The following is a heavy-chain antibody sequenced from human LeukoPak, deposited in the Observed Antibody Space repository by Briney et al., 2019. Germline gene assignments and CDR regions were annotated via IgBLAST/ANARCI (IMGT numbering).Heavy chain of an antibody. CDR2: ISYEGSLK. CDR1: GFSFSLSNYG. D-gene: IGHD4-17*01. CDR3: ARWNGDYRAFDL. Sequence: GGSLRLSCATSGFSFSLSNYGMHWVRQAPGKGLEWVAVISYEGSLKYYADSVKGRFTISRDTSEKTLFLRMSNLRAEDTGVYYCARWNGDYRAFDLWGQGTMVSVSS. J-gene: IGHJ3*01. V-gene: IGHV3-33*01.